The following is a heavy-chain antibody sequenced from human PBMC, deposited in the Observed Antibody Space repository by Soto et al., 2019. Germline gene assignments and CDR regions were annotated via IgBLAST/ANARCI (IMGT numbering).Heavy chain of an antibody. CDR3: AMREYPRGTLAFDI. D-gene: IGHD2-2*01. V-gene: IGHV5-51*01. CDR2: IYPGDSDT. CDR1: EYIYTCYG. J-gene: IGHJ3*02. Sequence: KISSKGSEYIYTCYGIGSVRQMPGKGLAWLGIIYPGDSDTRYSPSFQGQVTISADKSISTAYLQWSSLKASDTAMYYCAMREYPRGTLAFDIWGQGTMVTXS.